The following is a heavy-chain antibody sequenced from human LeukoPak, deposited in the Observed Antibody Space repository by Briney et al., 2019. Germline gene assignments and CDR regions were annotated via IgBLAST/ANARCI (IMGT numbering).Heavy chain of an antibody. CDR1: GGSISSYY. Sequence: SETLSLTCTVSGGSISSYYWSWIRQPAGKGLEWIGRIYTSGSTNYNPSLKSQVTMSVDTSKNQFSLKLSSVTAADTAVYYCARDTYYYDSSGYFSVNYFDYWGQGTLVTVSS. V-gene: IGHV4-4*07. CDR2: IYTSGST. CDR3: ARDTYYYDSSGYFSVNYFDY. D-gene: IGHD3-22*01. J-gene: IGHJ4*02.